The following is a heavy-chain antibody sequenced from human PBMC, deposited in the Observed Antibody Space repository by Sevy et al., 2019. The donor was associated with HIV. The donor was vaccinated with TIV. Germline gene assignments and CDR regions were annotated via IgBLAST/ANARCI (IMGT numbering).Heavy chain of an antibody. Sequence: GGSLRLSCAASGFTFSSYAMHWVRQAPGKGLEWVAVISYDGSNKYYVDSVKGRFTISRDNSKNTLYLQMNSLRAEDTAVYYCARDWDYGDYPKYYYYYYMDVWGKGTTVTVSS. V-gene: IGHV3-30-3*01. CDR1: GFTFSSYA. CDR2: ISYDGSNK. D-gene: IGHD4-17*01. J-gene: IGHJ6*03. CDR3: ARDWDYGDYPKYYYYYYMDV.